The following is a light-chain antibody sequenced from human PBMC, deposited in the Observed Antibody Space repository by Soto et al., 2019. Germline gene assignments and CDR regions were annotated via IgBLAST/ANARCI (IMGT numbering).Light chain of an antibody. J-gene: IGKJ5*01. CDR1: QSIDIY. CDR2: AAS. Sequence: IPITPSPSSPSSSVGGRVTITFRASQSIDIYLNWYHQKPGKAPKLLIYAASNLQTGVPSRFSGSGSGTDFTLTTSSLQPEDFATYYCQQSYSTPVTFGQGTRLEIK. V-gene: IGKV1-39*01. CDR3: QQSYSTPVT.